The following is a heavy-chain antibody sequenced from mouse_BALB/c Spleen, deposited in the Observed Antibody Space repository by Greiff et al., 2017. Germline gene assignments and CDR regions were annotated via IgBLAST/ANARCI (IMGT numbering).Heavy chain of an antibody. CDR2: ISSGSSTI. CDR3: ARSGTWDGPYFDY. Sequence: EVMLVESGGGLVQPGGSRKLSCAASGFTFSSFGMHWVRQAPEKGLEWVAYISSGSSTIYYADTVKGRFTISRDNPKNTLFLQMTSLRSEDTAMYYCARSGTWDGPYFDYWGQGTTLTVSS. D-gene: IGHD4-1*01. J-gene: IGHJ2*01. CDR1: GFTFSSFG. V-gene: IGHV5-17*02.